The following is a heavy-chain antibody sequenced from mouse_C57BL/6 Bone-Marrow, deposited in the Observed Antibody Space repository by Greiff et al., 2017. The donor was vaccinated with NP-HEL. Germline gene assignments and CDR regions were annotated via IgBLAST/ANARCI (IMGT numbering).Heavy chain of an antibody. Sequence: DVMLVESGGGLVKPGGSLKLSCAASGFTFSSYAMSWVRQTPEKRLEWVATISDGGSYTYYPDNVKGRFTISRDNAKNNLYLQMSHLKSEDTAMYYCARETGSYSNVDYWGQGTTLTVSS. CDR1: GFTFSSYA. CDR3: ARETGSYSNVDY. J-gene: IGHJ2*01. V-gene: IGHV5-4*01. D-gene: IGHD2-5*01. CDR2: ISDGGSYT.